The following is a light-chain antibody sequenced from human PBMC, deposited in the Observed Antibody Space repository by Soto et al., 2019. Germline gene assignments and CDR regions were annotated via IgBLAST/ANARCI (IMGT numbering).Light chain of an antibody. Sequence: DIQMTQSPSTLSASVGDRVTITCRASQSIGSWLAWYQQKPGKPPKLLIYKASTLDSGVPSRFSGSGSGTEFTLTIISLQPVDFATYFCQQYDASYPVTFGPGTKLDIK. CDR3: QQYDASYPVT. CDR1: QSIGSW. J-gene: IGKJ3*01. CDR2: KAS. V-gene: IGKV1-5*03.